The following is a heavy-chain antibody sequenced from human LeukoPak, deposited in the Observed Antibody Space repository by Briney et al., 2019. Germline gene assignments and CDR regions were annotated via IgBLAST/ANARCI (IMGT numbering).Heavy chain of an antibody. Sequence: GGSLRLSCAASGFTFSDYYMSWLRQAPGKGLEWVSYISSSGSTIYYADSVKGRFTISRDNAKNSLYLQMNSLRAEDTAVYYCARENRGGHSSGWYVGYYFDYWGQGTLVTVSS. V-gene: IGHV3-11*04. CDR2: ISSSGSTI. CDR3: ARENRGGHSSGWYVGYYFDY. D-gene: IGHD6-19*01. CDR1: GFTFSDYY. J-gene: IGHJ4*02.